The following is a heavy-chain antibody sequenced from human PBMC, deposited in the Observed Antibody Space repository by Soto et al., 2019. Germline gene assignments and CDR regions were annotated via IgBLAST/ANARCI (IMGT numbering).Heavy chain of an antibody. V-gene: IGHV4-59*01. Sequence: SETLSLTCAVYGGSFSGYYWSWIRQPPGKGLEWIGYIYYSGSTNYNPSLKSRVTISVDTSKNQFSLKLSSVTAADTAVYYCARSAAAGGYYFDYWGQGTLVTVSS. CDR1: GGSFSGYY. D-gene: IGHD6-13*01. J-gene: IGHJ4*02. CDR2: IYYSGST. CDR3: ARSAAAGGYYFDY.